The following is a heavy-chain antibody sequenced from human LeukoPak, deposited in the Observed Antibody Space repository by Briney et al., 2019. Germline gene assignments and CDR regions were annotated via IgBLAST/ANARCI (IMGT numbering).Heavy chain of an antibody. Sequence: PGGSLRLSCAASGFTFSSYWMHWVRQAPGKGLVWVSRINSDGSSTSYADSVRGRFTISRDNAKNMLYLQMNSLRAEDTAVYYCARAVDIVATRTPAYWGQGTLVTVSS. D-gene: IGHD5-12*01. V-gene: IGHV3-74*01. CDR2: INSDGSST. CDR1: GFTFSSYW. J-gene: IGHJ4*02. CDR3: ARAVDIVATRTPAY.